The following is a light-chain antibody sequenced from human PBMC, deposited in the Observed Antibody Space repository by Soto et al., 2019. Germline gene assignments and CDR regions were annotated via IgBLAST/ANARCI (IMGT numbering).Light chain of an antibody. CDR2: GAS. Sequence: IVVTQSPGTLSLSPVERATLSCRASQSVDRYLAWYQQKPGQAPRLLIYGASTRATGIPDRFSGGGSGTEFTLTISSLHSEDFAVYYCQQYNNWPPWTFGQGTKVDIK. J-gene: IGKJ1*01. CDR3: QQYNNWPPWT. CDR1: QSVDRY. V-gene: IGKV3D-15*01.